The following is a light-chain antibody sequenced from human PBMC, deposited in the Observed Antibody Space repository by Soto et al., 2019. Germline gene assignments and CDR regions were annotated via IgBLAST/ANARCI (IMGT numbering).Light chain of an antibody. CDR1: ESVSSN. CDR2: GAS. V-gene: IGKV3-20*01. CDR3: QKYGSSPWT. J-gene: IGKJ1*01. Sequence: EIAMTQSPATLSVSPGERATLSCRASESVSSNLAWYQQKPGQAPRLLIYGASSRATGIPDRFSGSGSGTDFSLTISRLEPEDFAVYYCQKYGSSPWTFGQGTKV.